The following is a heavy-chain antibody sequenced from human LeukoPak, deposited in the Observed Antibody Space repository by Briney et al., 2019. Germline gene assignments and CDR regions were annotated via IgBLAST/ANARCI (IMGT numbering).Heavy chain of an antibody. D-gene: IGHD3-9*01. V-gene: IGHV1-69*05. CDR3: ARDKSEGTYYDILTGPNWFDP. Sequence: ASVKVSCKASGGTFSSYAISWVRQAPGQGLEWMGGIIPIFGTANYAQKFQGRVAITTDESTSTAYMELSSLRSEDTAVYYCARDKSEGTYYDILTGPNWFDPWGQGTLVTVSS. CDR2: IIPIFGTA. J-gene: IGHJ5*02. CDR1: GGTFSSYA.